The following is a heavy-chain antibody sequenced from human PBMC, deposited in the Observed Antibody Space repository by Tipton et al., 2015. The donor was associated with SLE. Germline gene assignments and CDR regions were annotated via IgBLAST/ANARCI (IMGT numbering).Heavy chain of an antibody. V-gene: IGHV3-38-3*01. J-gene: IGHJ4*02. CDR3: AREGNWNGEFDY. D-gene: IGHD1-1*01. CDR1: GFNVNSNE. CDR2: IRGVST. Sequence: AVSGFNVNSNEMSRVRQAPGKGLEWVSSIRGVSTYYADSKKGRFTISRDNSKNTLRLQMNSLRAEDTAVYYCAREGNWNGEFDYWGQGTLVTVSS.